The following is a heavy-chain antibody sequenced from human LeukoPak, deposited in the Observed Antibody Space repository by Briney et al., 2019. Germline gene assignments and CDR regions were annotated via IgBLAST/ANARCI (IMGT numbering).Heavy chain of an antibody. CDR1: GGSISSYY. Sequence: PSETLSLTCTVSGGSISSYYWSWIRQPPGKGLEWIGYIYYSGSTNYNPSLKSRVTISVDTSKNQFSLKLSSMTAADTAVYYCARVPWVGWFDPWGQGTLVTVSS. CDR3: ARVPWVGWFDP. D-gene: IGHD3-10*01. J-gene: IGHJ5*02. V-gene: IGHV4-59*01. CDR2: IYYSGST.